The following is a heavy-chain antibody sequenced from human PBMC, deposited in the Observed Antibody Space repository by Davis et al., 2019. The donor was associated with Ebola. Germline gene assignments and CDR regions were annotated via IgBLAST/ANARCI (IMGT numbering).Heavy chain of an antibody. CDR2: INHSGST. D-gene: IGHD4-11*01. CDR1: GGSFSGYY. CDR3: ARGKGGYSNYWFDP. Sequence: PSETLSLTCAVYGGSFSGYYWSWIRQPPGKGLEWIGEINHSGSTNYNPSLKSRVTISVDTSKNQFSLKLSSVTAADTAVYYCARGKGGYSNYWFDPWGQGTLVTVSS. V-gene: IGHV4-34*01. J-gene: IGHJ5*02.